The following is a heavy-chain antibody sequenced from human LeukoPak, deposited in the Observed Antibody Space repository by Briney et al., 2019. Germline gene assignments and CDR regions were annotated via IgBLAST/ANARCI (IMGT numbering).Heavy chain of an antibody. V-gene: IGHV1-69*01. J-gene: IGHJ4*02. CDR1: GGTFSSYA. CDR3: ARVGYCSSTSCYYYFDY. D-gene: IGHD2-2*01. CDR2: IIPIFSTA. Sequence: SVKVSCKASGGTFSSYAISWVRQAPGQGLEWMGGIIPIFSTANYAQKFQGRVTITADESTSAAYMELSSLRSEDTAVYYCARVGYCSSTSCYYYFDYWGQGTLVTVSS.